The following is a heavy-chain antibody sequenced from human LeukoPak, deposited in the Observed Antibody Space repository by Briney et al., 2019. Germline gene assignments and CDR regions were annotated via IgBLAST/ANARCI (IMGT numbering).Heavy chain of an antibody. D-gene: IGHD2-2*01. CDR2: ISSSSSYI. CDR3: ARSPDIVVVPATRPIDY. CDR1: GFTFGSYS. Sequence: PGGSLRLSCAASGFTFGSYSMNWVRQAPGKGLEWVSSISSSSSYIYYADSVKGRFTISRDNAKNSLYLQMNSLRAEDTAVYYCARSPDIVVVPATRPIDYWGQGTLVTVSS. J-gene: IGHJ4*02. V-gene: IGHV3-21*01.